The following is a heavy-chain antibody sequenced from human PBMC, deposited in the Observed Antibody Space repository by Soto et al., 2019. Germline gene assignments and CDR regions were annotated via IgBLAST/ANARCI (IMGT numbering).Heavy chain of an antibody. V-gene: IGHV3-30*18. CDR1: GFTFSNYD. CDR3: AKGAGSTWAFDY. Sequence: QVQLVESGGGVVQPGRSLRLSCASSGFTFSNYDMYWVRQAPGKGLEWVAVISYNERRKIYADSVEGRFTISRDNSKDTLYLQVNSLRPEDTAMYYCAKGAGSTWAFDYWGQGTLVIVSS. D-gene: IGHD6-13*01. J-gene: IGHJ4*02. CDR2: ISYNERRK.